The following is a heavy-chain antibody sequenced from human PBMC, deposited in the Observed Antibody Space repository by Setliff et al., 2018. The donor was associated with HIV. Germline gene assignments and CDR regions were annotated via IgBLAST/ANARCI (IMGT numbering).Heavy chain of an antibody. CDR1: GGSISSSNW. Sequence: PSETLSLTCAVSGGSISSSNWWSWVRQPPGKGLEWIGSINYSGNTYYSPSLKTRVTISVDTSKNQFSLKLSSVTAADTAVYYCAREEDYNFWSGYDWFDPWGQGTLVTVSS. V-gene: IGHV4-4*02. CDR3: AREEDYNFWSGYDWFDP. J-gene: IGHJ5*02. CDR2: INYSGNT. D-gene: IGHD3-3*01.